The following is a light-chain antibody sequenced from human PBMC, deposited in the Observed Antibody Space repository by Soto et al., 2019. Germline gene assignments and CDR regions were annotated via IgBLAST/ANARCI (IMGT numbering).Light chain of an antibody. CDR3: ATWDDSLDGPVV. Sequence: QSVLTQPPSASGAPGQRVTISCSGSSSNFGGSYVYWFQQLPGTAPKVLIYSNNQRPSGVPDRFSGSKSGTSASLAISGLRSEDEADYYCATWDDSLDGPVVFGGRTKLTVL. V-gene: IGLV1-47*02. CDR2: SNN. CDR1: SSNFGGSY. J-gene: IGLJ2*01.